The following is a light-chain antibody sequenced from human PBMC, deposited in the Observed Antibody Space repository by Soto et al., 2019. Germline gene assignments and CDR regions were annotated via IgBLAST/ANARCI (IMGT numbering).Light chain of an antibody. CDR2: KTS. J-gene: IGKJ1*01. Sequence: DIQMTQSPFTLSASVGDRVTITCRASQTMSSWLAWYQQQPGEVPKLLIYKTSSLESGVPSRFSGNGSGTAFKLTISSLQPDDSATYYSQQYHSYPWTFGQGTNVEIK. V-gene: IGKV1-5*03. CDR3: QQYHSYPWT. CDR1: QTMSSW.